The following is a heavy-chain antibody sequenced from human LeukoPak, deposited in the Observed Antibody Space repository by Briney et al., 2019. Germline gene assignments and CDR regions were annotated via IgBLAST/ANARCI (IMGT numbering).Heavy chain of an antibody. V-gene: IGHV3-74*01. Sequence: QAGGSLRLSCAASGSTFSSYWMHWVRQAPGKGLVWVSRINSDGSSTSYADSVKGRFTISRDNAKNTLYLQMNSLRAEDTAVYYCARDADYYDSSGYYPTWGQGTLVTVSS. D-gene: IGHD3-22*01. CDR1: GSTFSSYW. CDR3: ARDADYYDSSGYYPT. J-gene: IGHJ4*02. CDR2: INSDGSST.